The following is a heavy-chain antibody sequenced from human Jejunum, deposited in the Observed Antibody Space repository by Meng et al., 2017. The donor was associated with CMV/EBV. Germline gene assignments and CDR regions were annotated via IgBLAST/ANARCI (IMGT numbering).Heavy chain of an antibody. J-gene: IGHJ4*02. Sequence: QVRRVVSGAEVKKPGASVKVSCKASGYTFGGNYIHWVRQAPGQGLEYMGWIKPNTGSIKYVEKFQGRVTMTRDTSTNTAYLELTRLMSDDTAVYYCARDRDGYNTFDYWGQGTLVTVSS. CDR3: ARDRDGYNTFDY. CDR1: GYTFGGNY. D-gene: IGHD5-24*01. V-gene: IGHV1-2*02. CDR2: IKPNTGSI.